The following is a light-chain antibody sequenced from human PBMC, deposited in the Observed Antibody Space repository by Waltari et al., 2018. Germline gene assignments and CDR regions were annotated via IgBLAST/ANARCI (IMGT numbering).Light chain of an antibody. J-gene: IGKJ2*01. CDR2: KVS. CDR1: ESLLFSDGNTY. V-gene: IGKV2-30*01. CDR3: MQGTHWPVYT. Sequence: VVMTQSPLSLPVTLGPPASIPCRSSESLLFSDGNTYLNWFHQRPGQSPRRLIYKVSNRDSGVPDRFSGSGSDTVFTLKISRVEAEDVGVYYCMQGTHWPVYTFGQGTRLEIK.